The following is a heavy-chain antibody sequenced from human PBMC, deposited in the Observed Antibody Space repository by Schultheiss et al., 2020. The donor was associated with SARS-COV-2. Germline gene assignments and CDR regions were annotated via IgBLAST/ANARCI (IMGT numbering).Heavy chain of an antibody. CDR2: INSDGSAS. D-gene: IGHD4-17*01. J-gene: IGHJ5*02. CDR3: ARDRTPTVTLPFDP. Sequence: GGSLRLSCAASGFTFRNYWMHWVRQIPGKGLVWVSRINSDGSASSYADSVQGRFTVSRDNAGNTLYLQMNSLRAEDTAVYYCARDRTPTVTLPFDPWGQGTLVTVSS. CDR1: GFTFRNYW. V-gene: IGHV3-74*01.